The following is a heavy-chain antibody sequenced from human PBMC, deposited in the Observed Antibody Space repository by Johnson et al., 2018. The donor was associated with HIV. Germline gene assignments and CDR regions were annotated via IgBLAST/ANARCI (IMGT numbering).Heavy chain of an antibody. J-gene: IGHJ3*01. CDR1: GFTFSSYD. V-gene: IGHV3-7*01. CDR2: IKQDGGEK. D-gene: IGHD2-21*01. Sequence: VQLVESGGGLVQPGGSLRLSCAASGFTFSSYDMHWVRQATGKGLEWVANIKQDGGEKEYLDSVKGRFTISRDNAKNSLYLQMSSLRVEDTAVYYCASGHMWSAFWGQGTMVTVSS. CDR3: ASGHMWSAF.